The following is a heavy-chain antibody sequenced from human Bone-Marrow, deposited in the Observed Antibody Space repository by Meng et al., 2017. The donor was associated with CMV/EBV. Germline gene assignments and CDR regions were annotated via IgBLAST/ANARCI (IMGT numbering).Heavy chain of an antibody. V-gene: IGHV3-23*01. J-gene: IGHJ4*02. Sequence: GGSLRLSCAASGFTFSSYGMSWVRQAPGKGLEWVSGISGGGISTYYADSVKGRFTISRDNSKNTLYLQMSGLRAEDTAVYYCAKESQYSGSPVDYWGQGTLVTVSS. CDR2: ISGGGIST. CDR3: AKESQYSGSPVDY. D-gene: IGHD1-26*01. CDR1: GFTFSSYG.